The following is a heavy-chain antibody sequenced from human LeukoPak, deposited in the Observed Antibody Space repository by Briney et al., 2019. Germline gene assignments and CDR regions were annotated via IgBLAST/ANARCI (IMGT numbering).Heavy chain of an antibody. D-gene: IGHD2-2*01. CDR3: ARVRPYCSSTSCDEGSMDV. Sequence: GRSLRLSCAASGFTFDDYAMHWVRQAPGKGLEWVSSISSSSSYIYYADSVKGRFTISRDNAKNSLYLQMNSLRAEDTAVYYCARVRPYCSSTSCDEGSMDVWGQGTTVTVSS. V-gene: IGHV3-21*01. CDR1: GFTFDDYA. J-gene: IGHJ6*02. CDR2: ISSSSSYI.